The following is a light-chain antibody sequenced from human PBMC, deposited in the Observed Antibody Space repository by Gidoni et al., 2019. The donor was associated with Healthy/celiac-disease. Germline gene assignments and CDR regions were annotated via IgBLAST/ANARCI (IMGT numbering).Light chain of an antibody. V-gene: IGLV3-1*01. CDR3: QAWDSSTLV. J-gene: IGLJ1*01. Sequence: SYELTQPPSASVSPAQTSSITCSGDKLGDKYACWCQQKPGQSPVLVIYQDSKRPSGIPGRFSGSNSGNTATLTISGTQAMDEADYYCQAWDSSTLVFGTGTKVTVL. CDR2: QDS. CDR1: KLGDKY.